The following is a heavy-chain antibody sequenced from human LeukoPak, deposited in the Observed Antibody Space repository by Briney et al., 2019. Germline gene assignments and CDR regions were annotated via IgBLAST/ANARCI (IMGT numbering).Heavy chain of an antibody. J-gene: IGHJ5*02. D-gene: IGHD1-26*01. Sequence: EASVKVSCKASGYTFTSYGISWVRQAPGQGLEWMGWISAYNGNTNYAQKLQGRLSLTRDMSTSTDYMELSSLRSEDTAVYYCARDNSVGDTAWWFDPWGQGTLVTVSS. CDR3: ARDNSVGDTAWWFDP. V-gene: IGHV1-18*01. CDR2: ISAYNGNT. CDR1: GYTFTSYG.